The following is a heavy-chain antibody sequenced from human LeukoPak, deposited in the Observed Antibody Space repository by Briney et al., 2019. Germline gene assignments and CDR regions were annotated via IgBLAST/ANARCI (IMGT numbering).Heavy chain of an antibody. V-gene: IGHV1-69*06. J-gene: IGHJ4*02. CDR2: IIPIFGAA. CDR3: ARSSVVTAMVHLDY. Sequence: ASVKVSCKASGGTFTSYAISWVRQAPGQGLEWMGGIIPIFGAANYAQKFQGRVTITADKSTSTSYMELSSLRSEDTAVYYCARSSVVTAMVHLDYWGQGTLVTVSS. CDR1: GGTFTSYA. D-gene: IGHD2-21*02.